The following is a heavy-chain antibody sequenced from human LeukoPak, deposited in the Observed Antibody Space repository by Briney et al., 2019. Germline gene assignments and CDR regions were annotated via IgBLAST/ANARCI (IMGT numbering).Heavy chain of an antibody. D-gene: IGHD3-10*01. J-gene: IGHJ4*02. CDR3: ARLWDY. V-gene: IGHV4-39*01. CDR2: IYYSGST. CDR1: GGSISSTTYY. Sequence: KPSETLSLTCTVSGGSISSTTYYWGWIRQPPGRWLEWIGSIYYSGSTYYSPSLKSRVTISADTSKNQFSLRLTSVTAADTAVYYCARLWDYWGQGTLVTVSS.